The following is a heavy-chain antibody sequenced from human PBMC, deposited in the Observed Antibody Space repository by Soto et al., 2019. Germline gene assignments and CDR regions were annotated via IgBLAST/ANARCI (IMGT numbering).Heavy chain of an antibody. CDR1: GGSISSGGYY. J-gene: IGHJ6*02. V-gene: IGHV4-31*03. Sequence: QVQLQESGPGLVKPSQTLSLTCTVSGGSISSGGYYWSWIRQHPGKGLEWIGYIYYSGSTYYNPSLKIRVTISVDTSKNQFSLKLSSVTAADTAVYYCARDSRGYGSGSHYYYYGMDVWGQGTTVTVSS. CDR2: IYYSGST. D-gene: IGHD3-10*01. CDR3: ARDSRGYGSGSHYYYYGMDV.